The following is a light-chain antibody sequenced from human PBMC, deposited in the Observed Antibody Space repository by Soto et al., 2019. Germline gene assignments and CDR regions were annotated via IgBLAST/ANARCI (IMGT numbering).Light chain of an antibody. CDR3: SSYTNSRTLVV. CDR1: SSDVGGYNY. CDR2: DVT. J-gene: IGLJ2*01. Sequence: QSALTQPASVSGSPGQSITISCTGTSSDVGGYNYVSWYQQHPGKAPKLMIYDVTNRPSGVSNRFSGSKSGNTASLTISGLQAEDEADYYCSSYTNSRTLVVFGGGTKLTVL. V-gene: IGLV2-14*01.